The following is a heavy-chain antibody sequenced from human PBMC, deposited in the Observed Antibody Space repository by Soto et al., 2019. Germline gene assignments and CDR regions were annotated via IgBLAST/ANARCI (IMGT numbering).Heavy chain of an antibody. CDR2: IIPIFGTA. CDR3: AYRRESANWFDP. Sequence: SVKVSCKASGGTFSSYAISWVRQAPGQGLEWMGGIIPIFGTANYAQKFQGRVTITADESTSTAYMELSSLRSEDTAVYYCAYRRESANWFDPWGQGTLVTVSS. V-gene: IGHV1-69*13. J-gene: IGHJ5*02. CDR1: GGTFSSYA.